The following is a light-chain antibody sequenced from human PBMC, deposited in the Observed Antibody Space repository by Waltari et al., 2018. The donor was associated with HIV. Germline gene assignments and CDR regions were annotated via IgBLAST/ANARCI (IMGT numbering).Light chain of an antibody. CDR1: SRDVCGYNY. CDR2: DVS. V-gene: IGLV2-11*01. Sequence: QSALPQPRSAFVSPGQSVTIPSTATSRDVCGYNYVTWYQQHPGKAPKLMIYDVSKRPSGVPDRFSGSKSGNTASLTISGLQAEDEADYYCCSYAGSYTYVVFGGGTKLTVL. CDR3: CSYAGSYTYVV. J-gene: IGLJ2*01.